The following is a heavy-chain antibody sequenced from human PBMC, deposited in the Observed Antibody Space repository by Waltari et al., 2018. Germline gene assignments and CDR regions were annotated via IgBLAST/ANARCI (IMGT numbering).Heavy chain of an antibody. CDR2: IYHSGST. CDR3: ASGWVLWHSE. J-gene: IGHJ4*02. Sequence: QVQLQESGPGLVKPSETLSLTCAVSGYSISSGYYWGWIRQPPGKGLEWIGSIYHSGSTYYNPSLKSRVTISVDTSKNQFSLKLSSVTAADTAVYYCASGWVLWHSEWGQGTLVTVSS. D-gene: IGHD2-21*01. V-gene: IGHV4-38-2*01. CDR1: GYSISSGYY.